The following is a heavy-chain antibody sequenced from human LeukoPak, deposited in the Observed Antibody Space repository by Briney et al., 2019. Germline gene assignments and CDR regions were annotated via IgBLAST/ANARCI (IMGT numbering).Heavy chain of an antibody. V-gene: IGHV3-74*01. CDR3: ARGASLAVTTLI. CDR1: GFTFSSYW. J-gene: IGHJ4*02. CDR2: INSDGSST. Sequence: PGGSLRLSCAASGFTFSSYWMHWVRQAPGKGLVWVSRINSDGSSTSYADSVKGRFTISRDNAKNTLYLQMNSLRAEDTAVYYCARGASLAVTTLIWGQGTLVTVSS. D-gene: IGHD4-11*01.